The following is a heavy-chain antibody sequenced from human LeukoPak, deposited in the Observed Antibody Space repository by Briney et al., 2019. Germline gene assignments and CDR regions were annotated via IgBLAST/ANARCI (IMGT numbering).Heavy chain of an antibody. CDR3: AREVGGGATNYFDY. J-gene: IGHJ4*02. V-gene: IGHV3-53*01. CDR1: GFTFRSYA. D-gene: IGHD1-26*01. Sequence: PGGSLRLSCSASGFTFRSYAMNWVRQAPGKGLEWVSVIYSADSAYYADSVRGRFTISRDNSKNTLYLQMNSLRADDTAVYYCAREVGGGATNYFDYWGQGTLVTVSS. CDR2: IYSADSA.